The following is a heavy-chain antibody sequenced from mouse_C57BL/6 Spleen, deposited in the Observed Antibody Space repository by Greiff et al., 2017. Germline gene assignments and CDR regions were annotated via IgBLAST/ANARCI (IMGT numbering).Heavy chain of an antibody. D-gene: IGHD1-1*01. J-gene: IGHJ4*01. Sequence: VQLQQPGAELVKPGASVKLSCKASGYTFTSYWMHWVQQRPGQGLEWIGMIHPNSGSTNYNEKFKSKATLTVDKSSSTAYMQLSSLTSEDSAVYYCARYYYGRVGYAMDYWGQGTSVTVSS. CDR2: IHPNSGST. CDR1: GYTFTSYW. V-gene: IGHV1-64*01. CDR3: ARYYYGRVGYAMDY.